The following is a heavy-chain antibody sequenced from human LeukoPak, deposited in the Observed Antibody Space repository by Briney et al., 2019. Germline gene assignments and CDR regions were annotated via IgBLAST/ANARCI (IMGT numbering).Heavy chain of an antibody. V-gene: IGHV3-53*01. D-gene: IGHD5-18*01. CDR3: AREGGYSYGSGLDY. J-gene: IGHJ4*02. Sequence: GGSLRLSCAASGFTVNSNYMSWVRQAPGKGLEWVSVIYSGGSTYYADSVKGRFTISRDNSKNTLYLQMNSLRAEDTAVYYCAREGGYSYGSGLDYWGQGTLVTVSS. CDR2: IYSGGST. CDR1: GFTVNSNY.